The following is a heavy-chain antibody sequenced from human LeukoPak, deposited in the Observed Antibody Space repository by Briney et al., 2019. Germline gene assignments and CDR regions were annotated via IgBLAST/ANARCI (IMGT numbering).Heavy chain of an antibody. V-gene: IGHV3-23*01. CDR1: GFTFSSYA. CDR3: AKDQVLRFLEWLLYLDY. D-gene: IGHD3-3*01. CDR2: ISGSGGST. Sequence: GGSLRLSCAASGFTFSSYAMSWVRQAPGKGLEWVSAISGSGGSTYYADSVKGRFTISRDNSKNTLYLQVNSLRAEDTAVYYCAKDQVLRFLEWLLYLDYWGQGTLVTVSS. J-gene: IGHJ4*02.